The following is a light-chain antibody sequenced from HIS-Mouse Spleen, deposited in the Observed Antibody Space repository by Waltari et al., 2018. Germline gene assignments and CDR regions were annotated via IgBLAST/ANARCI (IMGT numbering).Light chain of an antibody. CDR3: YSTDSSGNHRV. J-gene: IGLJ2*01. CDR2: EES. CDR1: ALPKKS. V-gene: IGLV3-10*01. Sequence: SYELTQPPSVSVSPGQTARITCSGDALPKKSAYWYQQKSGQAPVPVIYEESKRPSGIPERFSGSSSGTMATLTISGAQVEDEADYYCYSTDSSGNHRVFGGGTKLTVL.